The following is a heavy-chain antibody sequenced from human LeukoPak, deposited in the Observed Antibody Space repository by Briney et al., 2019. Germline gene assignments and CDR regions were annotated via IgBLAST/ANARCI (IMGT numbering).Heavy chain of an antibody. CDR3: AREGDGYKRTNWFDP. J-gene: IGHJ5*02. CDR1: GGSIRSYY. CDR2: IYYSGST. Sequence: SETLSLTCTVSGGSIRSYYWGWIRQPPGKGLEWIGYIYYSGSTNYNPSLKSRVTISVDTSKNQFSLKLSSVTAADTAVYYCAREGDGYKRTNWFDPWGQGTLVTVSS. V-gene: IGHV4-59*01. D-gene: IGHD3-22*01.